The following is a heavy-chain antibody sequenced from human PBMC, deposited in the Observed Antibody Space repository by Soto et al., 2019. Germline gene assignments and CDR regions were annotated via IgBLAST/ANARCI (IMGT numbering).Heavy chain of an antibody. D-gene: IGHD1-1*01. CDR2: ISAHNGNT. J-gene: IGHJ4*02. Sequence: QVHLVQSGAEVKKPGASVKVSCQASGYAFTTYGITWVRQAPGQGLEWMGWISAHNGNTNYAQKLQGRVTVTRDTSTSTPYMELRSLRSDDTAVYYCARGRYGDYWGQGALVTVSS. CDR3: ARGRYGDY. CDR1: GYAFTTYG. V-gene: IGHV1-18*01.